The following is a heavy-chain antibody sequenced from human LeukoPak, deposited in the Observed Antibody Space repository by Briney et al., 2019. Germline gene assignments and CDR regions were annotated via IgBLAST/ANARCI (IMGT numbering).Heavy chain of an antibody. D-gene: IGHD6-6*01. Sequence: ASVKVSCKASGYTFTSYDINWVRRATGQGLEWMGWMNPNSGNTGYAQKFQGRVTMTRNTSISTAYMELSSLRSEDTAVYYCARRSIAARPLSVKNWFDPWGQGTLVTVSS. J-gene: IGHJ5*02. CDR2: MNPNSGNT. CDR3: ARRSIAARPLSVKNWFDP. CDR1: GYTFTSYD. V-gene: IGHV1-8*01.